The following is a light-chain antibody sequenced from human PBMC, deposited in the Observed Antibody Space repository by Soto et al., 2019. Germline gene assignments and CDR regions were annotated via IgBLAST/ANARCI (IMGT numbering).Light chain of an antibody. CDR3: CSYGGGNNFYV. Sequence: QSALTQPPSASGSRGQSVTISCTGTSSDIGTYDYVSWYQHLPDKAPKLIIYEVSKRPSGVPDRFSGSKSGNTASLTVSGLQAEDEGDYYCCSYGGGNNFYVFGTGTKV. CDR1: SSDIGTYDY. V-gene: IGLV2-8*01. CDR2: EVS. J-gene: IGLJ1*01.